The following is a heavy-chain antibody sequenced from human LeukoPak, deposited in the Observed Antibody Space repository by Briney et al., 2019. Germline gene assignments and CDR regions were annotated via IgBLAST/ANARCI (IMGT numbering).Heavy chain of an antibody. CDR1: EFTFSNFW. Sequence: PGGSLRLSCSASEFTFSNFWMSWVRQAPGKGLEWVSAISGSGGSTYYADSVKGRFTISRDNSKNTLYLQMNSLRAEDTAVYYCAKDERIAVAGFHYWGQGTLVTVSS. CDR2: ISGSGGST. V-gene: IGHV3-23*01. CDR3: AKDERIAVAGFHY. J-gene: IGHJ4*02. D-gene: IGHD6-19*01.